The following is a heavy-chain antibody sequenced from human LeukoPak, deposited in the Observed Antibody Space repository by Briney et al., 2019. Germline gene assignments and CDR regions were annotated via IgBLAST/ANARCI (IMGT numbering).Heavy chain of an antibody. CDR2: ISGSGGGGST. CDR1: GFTFSSYA. D-gene: IGHD3-16*01. Sequence: AGGSLRLSCAASGFTFSSYAMSWVRQAPGKGLEWVSAISGSGGGGSTYYADSVKGRFTISRDNSKNTLYLQMNSLRAEDTAVYYCANSPRLHWYFDLWGRGTLVTVSS. CDR3: ANSPRLHWYFDL. V-gene: IGHV3-23*01. J-gene: IGHJ2*01.